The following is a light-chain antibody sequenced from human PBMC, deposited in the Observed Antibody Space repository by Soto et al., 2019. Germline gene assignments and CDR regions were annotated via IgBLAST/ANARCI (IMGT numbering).Light chain of an antibody. CDR2: DVS. J-gene: IGLJ1*01. CDR3: SSYTSSSTYV. V-gene: IGLV2-14*01. CDR1: SSDVGGYNY. Sequence: QPVLTQPASVSGSPGQSLTISCTGTSSDVGGYNYVSWYQQHPGKAPKVMIFDVSNRPSGVSDRFSGSKSGNTASLTISGLQAEDEADYYCSSYTSSSTYVFGTGTKVTVL.